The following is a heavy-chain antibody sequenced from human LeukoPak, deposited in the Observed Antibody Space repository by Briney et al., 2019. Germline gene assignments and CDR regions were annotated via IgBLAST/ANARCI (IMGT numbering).Heavy chain of an antibody. J-gene: IGHJ4*02. CDR2: ISSSGSTI. D-gene: IGHD6-19*01. CDR1: GFTFSSYE. V-gene: IGHV3-48*03. Sequence: GGSLRLSCAASGFTFSSYEMNWVRQAPGKGLEWVSYISSSGSTIYYADSVKGRFTISRDNAKNSLYLQMNSLRVEDTAVYYCAREKQWLVLGDWGQGTLVTVSS. CDR3: AREKQWLVLGD.